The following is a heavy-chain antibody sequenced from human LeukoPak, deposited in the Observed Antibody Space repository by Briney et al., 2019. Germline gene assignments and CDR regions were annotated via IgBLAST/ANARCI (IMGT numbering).Heavy chain of an antibody. CDR2: FYYSGNT. D-gene: IGHD1-26*01. V-gene: IGHV4-39*01. CDR1: GGSISSSSYY. CDR3: ARLGSSDAFDI. J-gene: IGHJ3*02. Sequence: SETLSLTCTVSGGSISSSSYYWGWIRQPPGKGLEWTGSFYYSGNTYSNPSLKRRATISVDTSKNQFSLKLSSVIAADTAVYYCARLGSSDAFDIWGQGTMVTVSS.